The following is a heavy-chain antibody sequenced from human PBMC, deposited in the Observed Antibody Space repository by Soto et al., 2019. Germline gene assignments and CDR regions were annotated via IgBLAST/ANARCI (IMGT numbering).Heavy chain of an antibody. Sequence: QVQLVQSGAEVKKTGASVKVSCKASGYTFTRHGISWVRQAPGQGLEWMGWISAHSGDTNYAQNLQGRVTMTTDTXXSXASXELRSLTSDDTAVYYCARDSVRGIVGATWLYFFDYWGQGTLVTVSS. J-gene: IGHJ4*02. CDR2: ISAHSGDT. V-gene: IGHV1-18*01. CDR3: ARDSVRGIVGATWLYFFDY. D-gene: IGHD1-26*01. CDR1: GYTFTRHG.